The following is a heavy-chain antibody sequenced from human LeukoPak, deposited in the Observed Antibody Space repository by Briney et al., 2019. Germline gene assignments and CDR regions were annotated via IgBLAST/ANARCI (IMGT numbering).Heavy chain of an antibody. J-gene: IGHJ3*02. Sequence: APVKVSCKASGYTFTTYGISWVRQAPGQGLEWMGWITTYNVNTNNAQKVQGRVTMTTDTSTSTAYMELRSLRSDDTAVYYCARRTSWHGDAFDIWGQGTLVTVSS. CDR3: ARRTSWHGDAFDI. CDR1: GYTFTTYG. CDR2: ITTYNVNT. D-gene: IGHD2-2*01. V-gene: IGHV1-18*01.